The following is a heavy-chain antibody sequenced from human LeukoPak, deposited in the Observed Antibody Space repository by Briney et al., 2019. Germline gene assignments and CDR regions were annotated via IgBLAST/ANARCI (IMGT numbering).Heavy chain of an antibody. CDR1: GYTFTSYY. CDR3: ARDWEYYYGSESYPFYYYMDV. Sequence: ASVKVSCKASGYTFTSYYMHWVRQAPGQGLEWMGIINPSGGSTRYAQKFQGRVTMTRDMSTSTVYMELSSLRSEDTAVYYCARDWEYYYGSESYPFYYYMDVWGKGTTVTVSS. V-gene: IGHV1-46*01. CDR2: INPSGGST. J-gene: IGHJ6*03. D-gene: IGHD3-10*01.